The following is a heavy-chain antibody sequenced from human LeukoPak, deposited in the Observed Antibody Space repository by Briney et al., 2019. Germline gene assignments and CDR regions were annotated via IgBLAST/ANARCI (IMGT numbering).Heavy chain of an antibody. Sequence: PETLSLTCTVSGGSISSSSYYWGWIRQPPGKGLEWIGCIYYSGSTYYNPSLKSRVTISVDTSKNQFSLKLSSVTAADTAVYYCARLHSGSYWFDPWGQGTLVTVSS. CDR1: GGSISSSSYY. V-gene: IGHV4-39*01. D-gene: IGHD1-26*01. CDR2: IYYSGST. CDR3: ARLHSGSYWFDP. J-gene: IGHJ5*02.